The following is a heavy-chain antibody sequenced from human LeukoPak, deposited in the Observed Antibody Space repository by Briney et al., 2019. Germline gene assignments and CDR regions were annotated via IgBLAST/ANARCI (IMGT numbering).Heavy chain of an antibody. V-gene: IGHV4-59*01. CDR2: IYYSGST. CDR3: ASGPYGSSTSCYGWYVDY. D-gene: IGHD2-2*01. J-gene: IGHJ4*02. CDR1: GGSISSYY. Sequence: PSETLFLTCTVSGGSISSYYLSWIRQPPGKGLEWIGYIYYSGSTNYNPSLKSRVTISVDTSKNQFSLKLSSVTAADTAVYYCASGPYGSSTSCYGWYVDYWGQGTLVTVSS.